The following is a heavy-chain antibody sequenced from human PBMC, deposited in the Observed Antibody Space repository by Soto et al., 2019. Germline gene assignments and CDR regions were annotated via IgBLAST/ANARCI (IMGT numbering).Heavy chain of an antibody. Sequence: GGSLRLSCEVSGFTFSMYSMSWVRQSPGKGLEWVAKIPQDGVDGHYADSVKGRFIISRDNDKNSLHLQLNNLRAEDTAVYYCARDHLILPAHDFFYGSDVWGRGATVAVSS. CDR2: IPQDGVDG. CDR3: ARDHLILPAHDFFYGSDV. J-gene: IGHJ6*02. CDR1: GFTFSMYS. D-gene: IGHD2-21*02. V-gene: IGHV3-7*03.